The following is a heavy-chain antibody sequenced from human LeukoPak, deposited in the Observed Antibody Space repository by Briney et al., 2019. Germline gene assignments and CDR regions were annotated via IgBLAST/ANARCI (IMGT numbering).Heavy chain of an antibody. D-gene: IGHD5-24*01. V-gene: IGHV4-34*01. CDR2: IDHSGST. CDR3: ASRRDGYVNPFDC. Sequence: SETLSLTCAVYGGSFSGYYWSWIRQPPGKGLEWIGEIDHSGSTNYNPSLKSRVIISVDTSKNQFSLKVNSATAADTALYYCASRRDGYVNPFDCWGQGTQVTVSS. J-gene: IGHJ4*02. CDR1: GGSFSGYY.